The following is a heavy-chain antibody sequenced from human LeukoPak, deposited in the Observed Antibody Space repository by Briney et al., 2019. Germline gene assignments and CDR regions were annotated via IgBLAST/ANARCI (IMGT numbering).Heavy chain of an antibody. CDR2: INPNSGGT. V-gene: IGHV1-2*02. Sequence: GASVKVSCKASGYTFTGYYTHWVRQAPGQGLEWMGWINPNSGGTNYAQKFQGRVTMTRDTSISTAYMELSRLRSDDTAVYYCAPLAPYSNGGLDYWGQGTLVTVSS. J-gene: IGHJ4*02. CDR3: APLAPYSNGGLDY. CDR1: GYTFTGYY. D-gene: IGHD6-19*01.